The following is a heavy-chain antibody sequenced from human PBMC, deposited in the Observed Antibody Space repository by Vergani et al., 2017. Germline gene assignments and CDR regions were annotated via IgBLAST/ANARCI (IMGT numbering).Heavy chain of an antibody. CDR2: ITAYNGNT. CDR1: GYPFPTYG. CDR3: ARDELRRRPWNDY. V-gene: IGHV1-18*01. D-gene: IGHD2-15*01. J-gene: IGHJ4*02. Sequence: QVQLVQSGAEVKKPGASVKVSCKASGYPFPTYGISWVRQAPGQGLEWMGWITAYNGNTNYAQKFQGRVIMTTDTSTNTAYMELRSLRSDDTAVYYCARDELRRRPWNDYWGQGTLVTVSS.